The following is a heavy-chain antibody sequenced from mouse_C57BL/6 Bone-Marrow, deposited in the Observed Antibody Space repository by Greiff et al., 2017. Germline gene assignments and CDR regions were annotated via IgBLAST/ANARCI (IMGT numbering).Heavy chain of an antibody. V-gene: IGHV1-81*01. CDR3: ARSEDGPHGDYFDY. Sequence: QVQLKESGAELARPGASVKLSCKASGYTFTSYGISWVKQRTGQGLEWIGEIYPRSGNTYYNEKFKGKATLTADKSSSAAYMELRSLTSEDSAVYFCARSEDGPHGDYFDYWGQGTTLTVSS. D-gene: IGHD2-3*01. CDR2: IYPRSGNT. J-gene: IGHJ2*01. CDR1: GYTFTSYG.